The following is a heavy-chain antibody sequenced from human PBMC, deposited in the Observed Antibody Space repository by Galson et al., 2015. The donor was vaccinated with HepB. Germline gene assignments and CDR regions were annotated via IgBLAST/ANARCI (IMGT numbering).Heavy chain of an antibody. CDR3: ARDTGSGWYEDWFDP. D-gene: IGHD6-19*01. CDR1: GYTFTSYG. J-gene: IGHJ5*02. CDR2: ISAYNGNT. V-gene: IGHV1-18*01. Sequence: QSGAEVKKPGESLRISCKASGYTFTSYGISWVRQAPGQGLEWMGWISAYNGNTNYAQKLQGRVTMTTDTSTSTAYMELRSLRSDDTAVYYCARDTGSGWYEDWFDPWGQGTLVTVSS.